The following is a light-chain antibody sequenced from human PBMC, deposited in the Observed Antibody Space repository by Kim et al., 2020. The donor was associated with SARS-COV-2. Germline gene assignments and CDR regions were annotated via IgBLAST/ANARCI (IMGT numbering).Light chain of an antibody. CDR2: SAS. Sequence: ASLGDRVTITCRASQDIRNSLAWYQHKPGRAPNLLISSASTLHNGVPPRFSGSGSATDFTLTISSLQADDVAIYYCQQYHGTLGTFGQGTKVEVK. CDR1: QDIRNS. CDR3: QQYHGTLGT. J-gene: IGKJ1*01. V-gene: IGKV1-NL1*01.